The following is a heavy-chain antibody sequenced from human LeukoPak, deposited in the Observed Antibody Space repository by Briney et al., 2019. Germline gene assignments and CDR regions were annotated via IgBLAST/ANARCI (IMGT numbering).Heavy chain of an antibody. Sequence: PGGSLRLSCAVSGFTFTSYSMNWVRQAPGKGLEWVSSISSGGSYIYYADSMEGRFTISRDNDKNSLYLQMNSLRAEDTAVYYCASYGGLDDFDYWGQRTLVTVPS. CDR2: ISSGGSYI. CDR3: ASYGGLDDFDY. J-gene: IGHJ4*02. CDR1: GFTFTSYS. V-gene: IGHV3-21*01. D-gene: IGHD4-23*01.